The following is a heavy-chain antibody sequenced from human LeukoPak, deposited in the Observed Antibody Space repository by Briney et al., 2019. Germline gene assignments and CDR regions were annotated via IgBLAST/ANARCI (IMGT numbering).Heavy chain of an antibody. D-gene: IGHD3-9*01. CDR3: AKFLRYFDWPNDAFDI. Sequence: GGSLRLSCAASGFTFSSYAMSWVRQAPGKGLEWVSAISGSDGSTYYADSVKGRFTISRDNSKNTLYLQMNSLRAEDTAVYYCAKFLRYFDWPNDAFDIWGQGTMVTVSS. V-gene: IGHV3-23*01. J-gene: IGHJ3*02. CDR2: ISGSDGST. CDR1: GFTFSSYA.